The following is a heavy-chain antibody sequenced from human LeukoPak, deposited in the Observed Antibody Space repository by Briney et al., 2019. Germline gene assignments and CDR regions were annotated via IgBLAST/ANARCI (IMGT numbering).Heavy chain of an antibody. Sequence: PSETLSLTCTVSGGSISSGSYYWSWIRQPAGKGLEWIGRIYTSGSTNYNPSLKSRVTISVDTSKNQFSLKLSSVTAADTAVYYCARRLWIAAAGYDAFDIWGQGTMVTVSS. D-gene: IGHD6-13*01. CDR2: IYTSGST. CDR1: GGSISSGSYY. J-gene: IGHJ3*02. V-gene: IGHV4-61*02. CDR3: ARRLWIAAAGYDAFDI.